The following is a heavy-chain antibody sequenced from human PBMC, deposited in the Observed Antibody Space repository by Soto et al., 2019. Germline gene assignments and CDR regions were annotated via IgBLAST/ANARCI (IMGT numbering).Heavy chain of an antibody. D-gene: IGHD6-13*01. CDR2: IVVGSGNT. J-gene: IGHJ6*02. CDR3: ASPRTRYSSSWRHYFYYGMDV. CDR1: GFTFTSSA. Sequence: GASVKVSCKASGFTFTSSAVQWVRQARGQRLEWIGWIVVGSGNTNYAQKFQERVTITRDMSTSTAYMELSSLRSEDTAVYYCASPRTRYSSSWRHYFYYGMDVWGQGTTVTVSS. V-gene: IGHV1-58*01.